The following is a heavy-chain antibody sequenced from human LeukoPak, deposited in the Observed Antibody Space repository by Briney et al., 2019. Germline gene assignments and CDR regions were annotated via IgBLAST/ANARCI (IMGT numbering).Heavy chain of an antibody. J-gene: IGHJ3*02. D-gene: IGHD5-12*01. Sequence: ASVKVSCKVSGYTLTELSMHWVRQAPGKGLEWMGGFDPEDGETIYAQKFQGRVTMTEDTSTDTAYMELRSLTSDDTAVYYCAIPWDIVAPYAFDIWGQGTMVTVSS. CDR2: FDPEDGET. V-gene: IGHV1-24*01. CDR3: AIPWDIVAPYAFDI. CDR1: GYTLTELS.